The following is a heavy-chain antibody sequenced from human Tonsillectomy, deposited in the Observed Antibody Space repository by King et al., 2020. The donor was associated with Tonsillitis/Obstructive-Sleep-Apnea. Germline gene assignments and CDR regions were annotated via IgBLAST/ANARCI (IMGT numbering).Heavy chain of an antibody. Sequence: QLQESGPGLVKPSQTLSLTCTVSGGSISSGGYYWSWIRQHPGKGLEWIGYIYYSGSTYYNPSLKSLVTISVDTSKNQFSLKLSSVTAADTAVYYWSRGHWQQLDYYYYMDVWGKGTTVTVSS. J-gene: IGHJ6*03. D-gene: IGHD6-13*01. CDR3: SRGHWQQLDYYYYMDV. V-gene: IGHV4-31*01. CDR2: IYYSGST. CDR1: GGSISSGGYY.